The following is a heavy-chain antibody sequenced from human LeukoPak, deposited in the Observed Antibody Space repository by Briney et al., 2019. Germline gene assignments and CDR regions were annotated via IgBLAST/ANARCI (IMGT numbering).Heavy chain of an antibody. CDR1: GYTFTSYG. CDR3: ARDPNSKESRVWPFDY. J-gene: IGHJ4*02. CDR2: ISAYNGNT. Sequence: GASVKVSCKASGYTFTSYGISWVRQAPGQGLEWMGWISAYNGNTNYAQKLQGRVTMTTDTSTSTAYMELRSLRSDDTAVYYCARDPNSKESRVWPFDYWGQGTLVTVSS. D-gene: IGHD1-1*01. V-gene: IGHV1-18*01.